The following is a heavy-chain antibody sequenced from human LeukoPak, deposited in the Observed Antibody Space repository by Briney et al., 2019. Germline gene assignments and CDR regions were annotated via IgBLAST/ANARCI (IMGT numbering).Heavy chain of an antibody. CDR3: ARDIIGDYAMDV. V-gene: IGHV3-21*01. CDR1: GFTFSSYA. J-gene: IGHJ6*02. D-gene: IGHD2/OR15-2a*01. CDR2: ISSSAYNI. Sequence: GGSLRLSCAASGFTFSSYAMSWVRQAPGKGLEWVSSISSSAYNIYYADSVKGRFTISRDNAKKSLYLQMNSLRAEDTAVYYCARDIIGDYAMDVWGQGTTVTVSS.